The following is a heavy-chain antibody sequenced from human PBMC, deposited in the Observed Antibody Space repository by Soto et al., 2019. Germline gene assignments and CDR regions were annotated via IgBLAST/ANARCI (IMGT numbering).Heavy chain of an antibody. J-gene: IGHJ4*02. CDR1: GGSISSGGYY. Sequence: SETLSLTCTVSGGSISSGGYYWSWIRQHPGKGLEWIGYIYYSGSTYYNPSLKSRVTISVDTSKNQFSLKLSSVTAPDTAVYSFACVASGYCSGASCYSSFDYWGQGTLVTVSS. V-gene: IGHV4-31*02. CDR2: IYYSGST. CDR3: ACVASGYCSGASCYSSFDY. D-gene: IGHD2-15*01.